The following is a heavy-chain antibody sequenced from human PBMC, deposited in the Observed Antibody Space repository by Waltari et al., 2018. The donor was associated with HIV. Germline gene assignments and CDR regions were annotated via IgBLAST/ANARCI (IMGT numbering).Heavy chain of an antibody. J-gene: IGHJ4*02. V-gene: IGHV4-59*01. CDR1: GGSLSNYY. D-gene: IGHD6-13*01. CDR3: ARVDRYTSSGLDY. CDR2: IYYRGST. Sequence: QVQLQESGPGLVKPSETLSLICTVPGGSLSNYYWTWIRQPPGKGLEWIGYIYYRGSTNYNPSLKSRVTISVDTSKNQFSLKVRSVTAADTARYYCARVDRYTSSGLDYWGQGTLVNVSS.